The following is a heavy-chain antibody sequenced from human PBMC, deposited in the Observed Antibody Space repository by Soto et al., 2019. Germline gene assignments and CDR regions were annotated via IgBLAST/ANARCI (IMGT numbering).Heavy chain of an antibody. CDR3: ARGGYGDY. CDR2: ISAHNGNT. D-gene: IGHD1-1*01. Sequence: QVHLVQSGAEVKKPGASVKVSCKGSGYGFTTYGITWVRQAPGQGLEWMAWISAHNGNTNYAQKLQGRVTVTRDTSTSTAYMELRSLGSDDAAVYYCARGGYGDYWGQGALVTVSS. J-gene: IGHJ4*02. V-gene: IGHV1-18*01. CDR1: GYGFTTYG.